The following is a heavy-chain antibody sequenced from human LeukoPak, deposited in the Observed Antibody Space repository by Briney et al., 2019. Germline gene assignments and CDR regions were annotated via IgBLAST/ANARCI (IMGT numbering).Heavy chain of an antibody. D-gene: IGHD2-15*01. CDR3: AIESLDCSGGSYYSGRNWFDP. CDR1: GGTFSSYA. Sequence: SVKVSCKASGGTFSSYAISWVRQAPGQGLEWMGGIIPIFGTANYAQKFQGRVTITADKSTSTAYMELSSLRSEDTAVYYCAIESLDCSGGSYYSGRNWFDPWGQGTLVTVSS. CDR2: IIPIFGTA. J-gene: IGHJ5*02. V-gene: IGHV1-69*06.